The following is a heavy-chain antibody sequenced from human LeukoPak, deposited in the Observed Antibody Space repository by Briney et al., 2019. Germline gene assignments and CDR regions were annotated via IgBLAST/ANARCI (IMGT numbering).Heavy chain of an antibody. Sequence: GGSLRLSCAASGFTFSSYSMNWVRQAPGKGLEWVSFISSSSSYIYYADSVKGRFTISRDNAKNSLYLQMNSLRTEDTAVYYCARGEYGSGSYHIDYWGQGTLVTVSS. CDR1: GFTFSSYS. CDR3: ARGEYGSGSYHIDY. J-gene: IGHJ4*02. V-gene: IGHV3-21*01. D-gene: IGHD3-10*01. CDR2: ISSSSSYI.